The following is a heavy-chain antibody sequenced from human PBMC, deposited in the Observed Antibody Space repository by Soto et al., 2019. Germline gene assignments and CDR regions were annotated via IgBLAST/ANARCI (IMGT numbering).Heavy chain of an antibody. V-gene: IGHV3-53*01. CDR2: IYSGGST. CDR3: AKDRGDTAMVVTAFDY. D-gene: IGHD5-18*01. Sequence: EVQLVESGGGLIQAGGSLRLSCAASGFTVSSNYMSWVRQAPGKGLEWVSVIYSGGSTYYADSVKGRFTISRDNSKNTLYLQMNSLRAEDTAVYYCAKDRGDTAMVVTAFDYWGQGTLVTVSS. CDR1: GFTVSSNY. J-gene: IGHJ4*02.